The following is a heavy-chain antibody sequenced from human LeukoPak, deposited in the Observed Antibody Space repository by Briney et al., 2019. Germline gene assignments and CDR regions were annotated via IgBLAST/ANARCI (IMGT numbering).Heavy chain of an antibody. J-gene: IGHJ4*02. CDR3: ARDRDAAYCSSTSCYVGRDGYNPGLGY. Sequence: GASVKVSCKASGYTFTGYYMHWVRQAPGQGLEWMGWINPNSGGTNYAQKFQGRVTMTRDTSISTAYMELSRLRSDDTAVYYCARDRDAAYCSSTSCYVGRDGYNPGLGYWGQGTLVTVSS. V-gene: IGHV1-2*02. CDR1: GYTFTGYY. CDR2: INPNSGGT. D-gene: IGHD2-2*01.